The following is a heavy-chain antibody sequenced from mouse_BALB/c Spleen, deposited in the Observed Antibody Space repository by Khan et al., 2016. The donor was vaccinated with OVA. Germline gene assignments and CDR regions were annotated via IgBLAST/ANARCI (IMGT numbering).Heavy chain of an antibody. V-gene: IGHV1-7*01. J-gene: IGHJ2*01. CDR2: INPSSGYT. CDR3: ARDRIDY. CDR1: GYTFTSYW. Sequence: QVQLQQSGAELAKPGASVKMSCKASGYTFTSYWMHWVKQRPGQGLEWIGYINPSSGYTEYNQNFKDKATLTADKSSSTAYMQLSSLTSEDSAVDYCARDRIDYWGQGTTLTVSA.